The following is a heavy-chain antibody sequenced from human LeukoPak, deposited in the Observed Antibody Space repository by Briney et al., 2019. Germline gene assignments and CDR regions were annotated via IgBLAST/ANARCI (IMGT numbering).Heavy chain of an antibody. CDR2: IYYSGST. D-gene: IGHD3-10*01. CDR3: ARSRYYYGSGSYSLGY. Sequence: SETLSLTCTVSGGSISSSSYYWGWIRQPPGKGLEWIGSIYYSGSTYYNPSLKSRVTISVDTSKNQFSLKLSSVTAADTAVYYCARSRYYYGSGSYSLGYWGQGTLVTVSS. CDR1: GGSISSSSYY. J-gene: IGHJ4*02. V-gene: IGHV4-39*01.